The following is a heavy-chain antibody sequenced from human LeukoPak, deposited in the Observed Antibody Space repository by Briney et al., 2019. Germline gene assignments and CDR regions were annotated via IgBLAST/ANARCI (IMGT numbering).Heavy chain of an antibody. CDR1: GFTFSSYG. CDR3: ARGKWLGVSVLDY. CDR2: IRFDGSNK. D-gene: IGHD6-19*01. Sequence: GGSLRLSCTASGFTFSSYGMHWVRQAPGKGLEWVAFIRFDGSNKYYADSVKGRFTISRDNSKNTLDLQMNSLRAEDTAVYYCARGKWLGVSVLDYWGQGTLVTVSS. V-gene: IGHV3-30*02. J-gene: IGHJ4*02.